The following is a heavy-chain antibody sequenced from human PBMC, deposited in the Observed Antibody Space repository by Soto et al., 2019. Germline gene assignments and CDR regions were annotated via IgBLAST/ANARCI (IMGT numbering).Heavy chain of an antibody. J-gene: IGHJ6*02. CDR1: GFTFTNYG. Sequence: EERLVESGGGLVQPGGSLRLSCAASGFTFTNYGINWVRQAPGKGLQWISYISSSGTTIYYADSLKGRFTAARDNDRYTQHLQMISLTDEDTAVYYCARTGGSGIDLDVWGQGTTVTVSS. D-gene: IGHD2-8*02. CDR3: ARTGGSGIDLDV. V-gene: IGHV3-48*02. CDR2: ISSSGTTI.